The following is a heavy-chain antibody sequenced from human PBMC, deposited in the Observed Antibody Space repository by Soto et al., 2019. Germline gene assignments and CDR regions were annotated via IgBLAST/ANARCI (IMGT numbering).Heavy chain of an antibody. J-gene: IGHJ4*02. CDR1: GGSISSYY. CDR3: ARVSGPMVKFYFDY. D-gene: IGHD5-18*01. Sequence: SETLSLTCTVSGGSISSYYWSWIRQPPGKGLEWIGYIYYSGSTNYNPSLKSRVTISVDTSKNQFSLKLSSVTAADTAVYYCARVSGPMVKFYFDYWGQGTLVTVSS. CDR2: IYYSGST. V-gene: IGHV4-59*01.